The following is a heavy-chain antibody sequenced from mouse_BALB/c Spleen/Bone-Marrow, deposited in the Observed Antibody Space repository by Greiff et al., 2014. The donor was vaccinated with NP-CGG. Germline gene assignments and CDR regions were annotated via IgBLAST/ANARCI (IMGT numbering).Heavy chain of an antibody. V-gene: IGHV2-9*02. CDR3: ARAGSGFFDF. D-gene: IGHD3-1*01. CDR1: GFSLTSFG. J-gene: IGHJ2*01. CDR2: IWAGGST. Sequence: QVQLQQSGPGLVAPSQSLSITCTVSGFSLTSFGVHWVRQPPGKGLEWLGVIWAGGSTNYNSALMSRLSISKDNSQSQVFLKTNSLQTGDSAIYYCARAGSGFFDFWGQGTTLIVSS.